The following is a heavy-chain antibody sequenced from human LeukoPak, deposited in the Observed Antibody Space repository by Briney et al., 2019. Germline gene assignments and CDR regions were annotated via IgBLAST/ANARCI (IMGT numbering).Heavy chain of an antibody. CDR2: ISSSGSTI. V-gene: IGHV3-48*03. CDR3: ARDLWSGYYTLFDY. CDR1: GFTFSSYV. D-gene: IGHD3-3*01. Sequence: PGGSLRLSCAASGFTFSSYVMNWVRQAPGKGLEWVSYISSSGSTIYYADSVKGRFTISRDNAKNSLYLQMNSQRAEDTAVYYCARDLWSGYYTLFDYWGQGTLVTVSS. J-gene: IGHJ4*02.